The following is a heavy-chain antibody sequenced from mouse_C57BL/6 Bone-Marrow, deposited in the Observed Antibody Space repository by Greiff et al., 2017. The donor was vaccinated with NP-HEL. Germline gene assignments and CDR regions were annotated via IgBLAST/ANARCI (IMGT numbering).Heavy chain of an antibody. CDR3: ARPGGEGYDYEFAY. Sequence: QVQLQQSDAELVKPGASVKISCKVSGYTFTDHTIHWMKQRPEQGLEWIGYISPRDGSTKYNEKFKGPATLTVATSSSTAYMQLNDLSSEDSAVSLFARPGGEGYDYEFAYWGQGTLVTVSA. V-gene: IGHV1-78*01. CDR2: ISPRDGST. J-gene: IGHJ3*01. D-gene: IGHD2-4*01. CDR1: GYTFTDHT.